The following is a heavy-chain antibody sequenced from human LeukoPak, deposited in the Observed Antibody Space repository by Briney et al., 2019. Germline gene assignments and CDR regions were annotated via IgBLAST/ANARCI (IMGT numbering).Heavy chain of an antibody. CDR3: ARGLNYYDSSGRKGDNYYYYYGMDV. CDR1: GGSFSGYY. V-gene: IGHV4-34*01. Sequence: SETLSVTCAVYGGSFSGYYWSWIRQPPGKGLEWIGEINHSGSTNYNPSLKSRVIISVDTSKNQFSLKLSSVIAADTAVYYCARGLNYYDSSGRKGDNYYYYYGMDVWGQGTTVTVSS. D-gene: IGHD3-22*01. CDR2: INHSGST. J-gene: IGHJ6*02.